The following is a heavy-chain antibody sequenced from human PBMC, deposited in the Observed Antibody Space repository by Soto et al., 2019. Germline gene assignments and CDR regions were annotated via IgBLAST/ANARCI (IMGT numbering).Heavy chain of an antibody. Sequence: EVQLVESGGGLVQPGGSLRLSCAASAFTFNSYSMNWVRHAPGKGLEWVSYISSSSSTIYYADSVKGRFTISRDNAKNSLYLQMNSLRDEETAVYYWARADYYGSRILLWGQGTLVTVSS. CDR3: ARADYYGSRILL. D-gene: IGHD3-10*01. CDR2: ISSSSSTI. CDR1: AFTFNSYS. V-gene: IGHV3-48*02. J-gene: IGHJ4*02.